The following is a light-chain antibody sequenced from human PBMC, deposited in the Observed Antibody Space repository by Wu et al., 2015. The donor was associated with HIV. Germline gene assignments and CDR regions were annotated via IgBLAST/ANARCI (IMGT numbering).Light chain of an antibody. Sequence: EIVLTQAPGTLSLSPGERATLSCRASQSVSSSYLAWYQQKPGQAPTLLIYGASNRATGIPDRFSGSGSGTDFTLTINRLEPEDFAVYYCQHYGNSPFTFGPGTKVDIK. CDR1: QSVSSSY. J-gene: IGKJ3*01. CDR2: GAS. CDR3: QHYGNSPFT. V-gene: IGKV3-20*01.